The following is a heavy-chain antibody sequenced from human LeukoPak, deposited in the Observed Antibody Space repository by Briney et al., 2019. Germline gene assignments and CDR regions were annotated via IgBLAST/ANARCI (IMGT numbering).Heavy chain of an antibody. D-gene: IGHD3-10*01. Sequence: GGSLRLSCAVSGFTFSSYAMSWVRQAPGKGLEWVSVISGSGYSTYYADSVKGRFTISRDNSKNTLYLQMNSLRADDTAVYNCAKDRSGSTAEYFQHWGQGTLVTVSS. CDR2: ISGSGYST. J-gene: IGHJ1*01. CDR1: GFTFSSYA. CDR3: AKDRSGSTAEYFQH. V-gene: IGHV3-23*01.